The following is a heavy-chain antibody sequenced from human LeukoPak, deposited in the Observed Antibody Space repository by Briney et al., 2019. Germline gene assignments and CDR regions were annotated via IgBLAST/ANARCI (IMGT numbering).Heavy chain of an antibody. J-gene: IGHJ4*02. V-gene: IGHV3-23*01. Sequence: WGAPRLSCAASGFTLCSYAMSWVRPAPGEGLGWVSAISGSGGRTYYADSVKGRFTISRDNSKNTLYLQMNSLRAEDTAVYYCAKEDGYGAKNYWGQGTLVTVSS. CDR3: AKEDGYGAKNY. CDR1: GFTLCSYA. D-gene: IGHD5-24*01. CDR2: ISGSGGRT.